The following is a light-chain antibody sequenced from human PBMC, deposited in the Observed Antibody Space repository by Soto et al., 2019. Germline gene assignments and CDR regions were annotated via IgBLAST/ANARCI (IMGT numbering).Light chain of an antibody. Sequence: QSALTQPASVSGSPGQSITISCTGTSSDVGDFDCVSWYRQHPGKAPQLIIYEVSNRPSGVSNRFSGSKSGNTASLTISGLQAEDEADYFCSSLTRSDTWVIGGGTKLTVL. CDR3: SSLTRSDTWV. V-gene: IGLV2-14*01. CDR2: EVS. CDR1: SSDVGDFDC. J-gene: IGLJ3*02.